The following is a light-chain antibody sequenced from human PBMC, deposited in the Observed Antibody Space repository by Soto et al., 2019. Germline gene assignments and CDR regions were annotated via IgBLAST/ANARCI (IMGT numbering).Light chain of an antibody. CDR2: GAS. CDR1: RSVTNNY. Sequence: EIVLTQSPGTLSLSPGERATLSCRASRSVTNNYVAWYQRKPGQAPRLLIYGASSRATDIPGRFSGTGSGTDFSLTITRLEPDDFAVYYCHQYCSSPPTFGQGTKVDI. CDR3: HQYCSSPPT. J-gene: IGKJ1*01. V-gene: IGKV3-20*01.